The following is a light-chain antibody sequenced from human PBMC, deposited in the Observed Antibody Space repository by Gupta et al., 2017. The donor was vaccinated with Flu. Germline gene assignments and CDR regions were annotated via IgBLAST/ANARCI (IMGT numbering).Light chain of an antibody. Sequence: EIVMTQSPATLSVSPGERVALSCRASQSVSSNLAWYQQKPGQAPRLLIYGTSTRATGVPARFGGSGSGKELTLTISSRQSEEFAGYYCQQYKDWPPWTFGQGTKVEIK. CDR1: QSVSSN. V-gene: IGKV3-15*01. CDR3: QQYKDWPPWT. J-gene: IGKJ1*01. CDR2: GTS.